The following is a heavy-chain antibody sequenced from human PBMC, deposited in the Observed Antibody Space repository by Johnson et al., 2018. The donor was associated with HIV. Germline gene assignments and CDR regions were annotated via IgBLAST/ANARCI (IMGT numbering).Heavy chain of an antibody. J-gene: IGHJ3*02. V-gene: IGHV3-30*18. D-gene: IGHD6-6*01. CDR1: GFSFSSYG. CDR2: ISYHGNNK. CDR3: ANARGFDYSTSFIVDDDLDI. Sequence: QVQLVESGGGVVQPGRSLRLSCAASGFSFSSYGMHWVRQAPGKGLEWVAVISYHGNNKDYADSVKGRFTISRDNYKNTLYLEMKSLRAEDTAVYYCANARGFDYSTSFIVDDDLDIWGQGTMVTVSS.